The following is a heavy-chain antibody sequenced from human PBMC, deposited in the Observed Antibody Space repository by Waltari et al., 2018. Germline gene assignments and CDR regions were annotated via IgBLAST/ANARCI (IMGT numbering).Heavy chain of an antibody. J-gene: IGHJ4*02. CDR3: ARAAGGLLPFDY. CDR2: IYYSGST. CDR1: GGSISSGGYY. Sequence: VQLQESGPGLVKPSQTLSLTCTVSGGSISSGGYYWRWILQHPGKGLEWIGYIYYSGSTYYNPFLKSRVTISVDTSKNQFSRKLSAVTAADTAVYYCARAAGGLLPFDYWGQGTLVTVSS. D-gene: IGHD2-21*01. V-gene: IGHV4-31*03.